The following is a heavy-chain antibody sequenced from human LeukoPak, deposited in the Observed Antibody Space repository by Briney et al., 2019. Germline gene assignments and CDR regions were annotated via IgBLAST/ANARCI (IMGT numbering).Heavy chain of an antibody. CDR1: GYTFTGHY. V-gene: IGHV1-2*02. CDR3: ASYIVANYGMDV. J-gene: IGHJ6*02. D-gene: IGHD5-12*01. Sequence: ASVKVSCKASGYTFTGHYMHWVRQAPGQGLEWMGWINPNSGGTNYAQKFQGRVTMTRDTSISTAYMELSRLRSDDTAVYYCASYIVANYGMDVWGQGTTVTVSS. CDR2: INPNSGGT.